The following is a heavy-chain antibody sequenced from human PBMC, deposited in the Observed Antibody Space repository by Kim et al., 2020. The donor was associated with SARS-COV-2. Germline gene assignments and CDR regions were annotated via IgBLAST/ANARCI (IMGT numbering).Heavy chain of an antibody. V-gene: IGHV3-30*18. Sequence: GGSLRLSCAASGFTFSSYGMQWVRQAPGKGLEWVAVISYDGSNKYYADSVKGRFTISRDNSKNTLYLQMNSLRAEDTAVYYCAKEGRFRGWYIDWGQGTLVTVSS. J-gene: IGHJ4*02. CDR3: AKEGRFRGWYID. D-gene: IGHD6-19*01. CDR1: GFTFSSYG. CDR2: ISYDGSNK.